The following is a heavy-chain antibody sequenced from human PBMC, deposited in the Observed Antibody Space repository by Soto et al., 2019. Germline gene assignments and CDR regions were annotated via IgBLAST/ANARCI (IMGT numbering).Heavy chain of an antibody. CDR3: ARQGSNGAYYYYGMDV. CDR2: IYPGDSDT. J-gene: IGHJ6*02. V-gene: IGHV5-51*01. Sequence: PGESLKTSCKGSGYSFTSYWISWVRQMPGKGLEWMGIIYPGDSDTRYSPSFEGQVTISADKSNSTAYLQWSSLKASDTAMYYCARQGSNGAYYYYGMDVWGQGTTVTVSS. CDR1: GYSFTSYW. D-gene: IGHD3-16*01.